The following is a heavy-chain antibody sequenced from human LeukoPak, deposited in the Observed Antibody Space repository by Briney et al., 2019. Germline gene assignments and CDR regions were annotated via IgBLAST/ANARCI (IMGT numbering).Heavy chain of an antibody. D-gene: IGHD4-11*01. Sequence: PSETLSLTCTVSGGSISSSSYYWGWIRQPPGKGLEWIGSIYYSGSTYYNPSLKSRVTISVDTSKNQFSLKLSSVTAADTAVYYCARHHRTTTVTTRWFDPWGQGTLVTVSS. CDR1: GGSISSSSYY. J-gene: IGHJ5*02. CDR2: IYYSGST. V-gene: IGHV4-39*01. CDR3: ARHHRTTTVTTRWFDP.